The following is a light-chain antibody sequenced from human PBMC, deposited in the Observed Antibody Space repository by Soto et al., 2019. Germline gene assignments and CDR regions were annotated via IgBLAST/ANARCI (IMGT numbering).Light chain of an antibody. CDR2: DVS. CDR1: SSDVGAYNY. CDR3: SSYTTSDTYV. Sequence: QSALTQPASVSGSPGQSIAISCTGTSSDVGAYNYVSWYQQHPGKAPKLMIYDVSNRPSGVSDRFSGSKSGNTASLTISGPQAEDEADYYCSSYTTSDTYVFGSGTKLTVL. J-gene: IGLJ1*01. V-gene: IGLV2-14*01.